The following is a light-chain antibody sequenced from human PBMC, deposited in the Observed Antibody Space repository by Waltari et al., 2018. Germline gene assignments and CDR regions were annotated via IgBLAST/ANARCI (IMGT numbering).Light chain of an antibody. CDR1: QSVGRT. Sequence: IVLTQSPGTLSLSPGASSTLSCRASQSVGRTLAWYQKRPGQAPRLLIYGASTRATAIPDRFSGSGSGTDFSLTISRLEAEDFAVYYCRHYVRLPVTFGQGTTVEIK. V-gene: IGKV3-20*01. CDR2: GAS. J-gene: IGKJ1*01. CDR3: RHYVRLPVT.